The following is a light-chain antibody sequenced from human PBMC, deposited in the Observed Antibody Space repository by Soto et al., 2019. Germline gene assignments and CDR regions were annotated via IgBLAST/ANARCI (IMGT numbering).Light chain of an antibody. Sequence: DIQMTQSPSTLSASVGDRVTITCRASQSISSWLAWYQQKPGKAPKLLIYKASSLESGVPSRFSGSGSGTDFTLTISRLEPEDFAVYYCQQYGRSPEWTFGQGTKVDIK. J-gene: IGKJ1*01. CDR2: KAS. V-gene: IGKV1-5*03. CDR1: QSISSW. CDR3: QQYGRSPEWT.